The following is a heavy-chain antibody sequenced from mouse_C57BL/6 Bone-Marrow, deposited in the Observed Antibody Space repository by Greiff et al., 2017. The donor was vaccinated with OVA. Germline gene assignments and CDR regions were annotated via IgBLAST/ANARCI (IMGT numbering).Heavy chain of an antibody. V-gene: IGHV6-6*01. CDR1: GFTFSDAW. Sequence: EVQGVESGGGLVQPGGSMKLSCAASGFTFSDAWMDWVRQSPEKGLEWVAEIRNKANNHATYYAESVKGRFTISRDDSKSSVYLQMNSLRAEDTGIYYCTRGHYYYGTFDYWGQGTTLTVSS. J-gene: IGHJ2*01. D-gene: IGHD1-1*01. CDR3: TRGHYYYGTFDY. CDR2: IRNKANNHAT.